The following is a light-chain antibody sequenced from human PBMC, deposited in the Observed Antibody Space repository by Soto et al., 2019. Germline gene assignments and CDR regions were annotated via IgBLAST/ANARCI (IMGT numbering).Light chain of an antibody. CDR1: SSNIGNNY. V-gene: IGLV1-51*01. CDR3: GSWAGSPV. J-gene: IGLJ2*01. Sequence: QSVLTQPPSVSAAPGQKVTISCSGSSSNIGNNYVSWYQQLPGTAPKLLIYDNDKRPSGIPDRFSGSKSGTSATLGITGLQTGDEADYYCGSWAGSPVFGGGTKVTVL. CDR2: DND.